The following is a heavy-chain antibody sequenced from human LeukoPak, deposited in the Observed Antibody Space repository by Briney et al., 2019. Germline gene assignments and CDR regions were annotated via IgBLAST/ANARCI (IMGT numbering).Heavy chain of an antibody. V-gene: IGHV3-30*18. CDR2: ISSDGGNK. Sequence: GGSLRLSCAASGFTFSSYGMHWVRQAPGKGLEWVAVISSDGGNKYFADSVKGRFTISRDNSKNTLYLQVNSLRPEDTAVYYCAKELYFETSAHIDYWSQGTLVTVSS. D-gene: IGHD3-9*01. J-gene: IGHJ4*02. CDR3: AKELYFETSAHIDY. CDR1: GFTFSSYG.